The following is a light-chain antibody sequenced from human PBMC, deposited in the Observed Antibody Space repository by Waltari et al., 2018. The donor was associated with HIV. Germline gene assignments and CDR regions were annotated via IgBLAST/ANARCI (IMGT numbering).Light chain of an antibody. Sequence: HSVVTQPPSASGTPGQRVTIPCSVSGSNIGTYSATWDQHFPGTAPKLLIYMNDQRPSGVPGRFSGSQSGTSASLAISGLQYDDEADYYCAVWDDSLGGAVFGGGTKLTVL. V-gene: IGLV1-47*01. CDR3: AVWDDSLGGAV. CDR1: GSNIGTYS. J-gene: IGLJ2*01. CDR2: MND.